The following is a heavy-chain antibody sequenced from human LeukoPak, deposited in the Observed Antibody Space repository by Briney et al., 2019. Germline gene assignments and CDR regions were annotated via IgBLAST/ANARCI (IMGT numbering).Heavy chain of an antibody. Sequence: SQTLSLTCTVSGGSISSGSYYWSWIRQPAGKGLEWIGRIYTSGSTNYNPSLKSRVTISVDTSKNQFSLKLGSVTAADTAVYCCARGYYDFWSGYPSFDYWGQGTLVTVSS. CDR1: GGSISSGSYY. CDR2: IYTSGST. J-gene: IGHJ4*02. V-gene: IGHV4-61*02. CDR3: ARGYYDFWSGYPSFDY. D-gene: IGHD3-3*01.